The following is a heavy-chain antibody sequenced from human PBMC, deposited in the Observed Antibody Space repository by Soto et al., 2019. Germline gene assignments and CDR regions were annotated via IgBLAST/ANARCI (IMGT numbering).Heavy chain of an antibody. CDR1: GFTFRSYT. J-gene: IGHJ5*02. D-gene: IGHD6-25*01. Sequence: XGSLILSCSASGFTFRSYTMSWVRQAPGKGLDWVSTINSNSAYIYYTGALRGRFTISRDNTKNSQHLQMNSLSAEDTAVYDCTRDESRESGARGSFDHWGQGTLVTVSS. CDR2: INSNSAYI. V-gene: IGHV3-21*01. CDR3: TRDESRESGARGSFDH.